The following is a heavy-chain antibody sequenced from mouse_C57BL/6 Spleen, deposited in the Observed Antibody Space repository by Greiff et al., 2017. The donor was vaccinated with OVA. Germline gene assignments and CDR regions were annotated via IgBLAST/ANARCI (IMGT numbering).Heavy chain of an antibody. CDR3: ARSPFYYGPSMDY. V-gene: IGHV1-64*01. Sequence: QVQLQQPGAELVKPGASVKLSCKASGYTFTSYWMHWVKQRPGQGLEWIGMIHPTSGSTNYNEKFKSKATLTVDKSSSTAYMQLSSLTSEDSAVYYCARSPFYYGPSMDYWGQGTSVTVSS. CDR1: GYTFTSYW. CDR2: IHPTSGST. J-gene: IGHJ4*01. D-gene: IGHD2-1*01.